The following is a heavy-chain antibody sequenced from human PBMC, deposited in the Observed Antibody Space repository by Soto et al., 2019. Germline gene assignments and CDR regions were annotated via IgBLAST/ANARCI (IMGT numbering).Heavy chain of an antibody. V-gene: IGHV1-3*01. D-gene: IGHD6-19*01. CDR2: INAGNGNT. CDR1: GYTLSSFG. CDR3: VRTRQQWLVGDS. J-gene: IGHJ4*02. Sequence: QAQLVQSGVEVKKPGASVKVSCKASGYTLSSFGIHWVRQAPGQRLEWMGWINAGNGNTKYSQKLQGRVTFSRDTSANTAYMELTSLTSEDTAVYYCVRTRQQWLVGDSWGQGSLVTVSS.